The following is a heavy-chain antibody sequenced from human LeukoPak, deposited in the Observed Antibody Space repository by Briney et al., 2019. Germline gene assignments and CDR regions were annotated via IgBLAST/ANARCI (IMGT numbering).Heavy chain of an antibody. CDR3: AGAVVTGGVWFDP. CDR2: VYHSGST. V-gene: IGHV4-30-2*01. CDR1: GDSISSGGYS. Sequence: SETLSLTCAVSGDSISSGGYSWSWIRQPPGKGLEWIGYVYHSGSTYYNPSLKSRVTISVDRSKSQFSLKLTSVTAADTAVYYCAGAVVTGGVWFDPWGQGTLVTVSS. D-gene: IGHD2-21*02. J-gene: IGHJ5*02.